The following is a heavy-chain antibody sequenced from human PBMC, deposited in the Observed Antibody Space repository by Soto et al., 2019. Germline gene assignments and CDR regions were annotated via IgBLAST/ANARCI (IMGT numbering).Heavy chain of an antibody. V-gene: IGHV3-23*01. Sequence: EVQLLESGGGLVQPGGSLRLSCAASGFTFSSYAMTWVRQAPGKGLEWVSAISISNDNTYYADSVKGRFTISRDNSKNPLFLQMNSLRVEDTAVYYWSKDRQGQWLVLDYWGQGTLVTVAS. CDR1: GFTFSSYA. J-gene: IGHJ4*02. CDR3: SKDRQGQWLVLDY. D-gene: IGHD6-19*01. CDR2: ISISNDNT.